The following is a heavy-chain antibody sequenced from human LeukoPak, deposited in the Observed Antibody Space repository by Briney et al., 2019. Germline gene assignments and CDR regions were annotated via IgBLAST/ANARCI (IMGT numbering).Heavy chain of an antibody. CDR3: ARGGDNQSKYPDY. Sequence: GGSLRLSCSASGFTFSSYAMHWVRQAPGKGLEYVSAISSNGGSTYYADSVKGRFTISRDNSKNTLYLQMNSLRAEDTAVYYCARGGDNQSKYPDYWGQGTLVTVSS. D-gene: IGHD1-14*01. CDR2: ISSNGGST. J-gene: IGHJ4*02. CDR1: GFTFSSYA. V-gene: IGHV3-64*04.